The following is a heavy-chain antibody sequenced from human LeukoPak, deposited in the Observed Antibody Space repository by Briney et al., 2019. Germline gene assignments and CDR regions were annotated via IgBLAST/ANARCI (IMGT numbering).Heavy chain of an antibody. CDR3: SLERFCSGGSCLMY. CDR1: GFTFTNAW. V-gene: IGHV3-15*01. Sequence: GGSLRLSCAASGFTFTNAWMSWVRQAPGKGLEWIGRITGGTTDYAAPVKGRFTISRDDSKNTLYLQMNSLKTEDTAVYYCSLERFCSGGSCLMYWGQGTLVTVYS. D-gene: IGHD2-15*01. CDR2: ITGGTT. J-gene: IGHJ4*02.